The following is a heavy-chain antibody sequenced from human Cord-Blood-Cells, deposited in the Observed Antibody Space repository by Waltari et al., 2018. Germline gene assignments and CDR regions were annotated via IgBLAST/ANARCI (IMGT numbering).Heavy chain of an antibody. D-gene: IGHD6-6*01. J-gene: IGHJ3*02. CDR3: ARDIGSSSSSAFDI. CDR2: INPRSGGT. V-gene: IGHV1-2*02. Sequence: QVQLVQSGAEVKKPGASVKVSCKASGYTFTGYYMHWVRQAPGQGLEWMGWINPRSGGTNYAQKLQGRVTMTRDTSISTAYMELSRLRSDDTAVYYCARDIGSSSSSAFDIWGQGTMVTVSS. CDR1: GYTFTGYY.